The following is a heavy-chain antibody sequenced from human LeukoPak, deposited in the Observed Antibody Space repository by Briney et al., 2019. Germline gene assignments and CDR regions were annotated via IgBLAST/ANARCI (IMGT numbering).Heavy chain of an antibody. CDR3: ARAPITMVRGVILSFDY. CDR2: ISSRSSYI. D-gene: IGHD3-10*01. J-gene: IGHJ4*02. V-gene: IGHV3-21*01. CDR1: GFTLSSYS. Sequence: PGGSLRLSCAASGFTLSSYSMNWVRQAPGKGLEWVSYISSRSSYIYYADSVKGRFTISRDNAKNSLYLQMNSLRAEDTAVYYCARAPITMVRGVILSFDYWGQGTLVTVSS.